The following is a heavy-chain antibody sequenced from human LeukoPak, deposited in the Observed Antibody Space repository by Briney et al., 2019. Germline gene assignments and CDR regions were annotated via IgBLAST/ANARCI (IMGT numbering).Heavy chain of an antibody. CDR2: ISGSGGST. V-gene: IGHV3-23*01. Sequence: GGSLRLSCAASGFTFSSYGMSWVRQAPGKGLEWVSAISGSGGSTYYADSVKGRFTISRDNSKNTLYLQMNSLRAEDTAVYYCAKNDRWELPPYYFDYWGQGTLVTVSS. D-gene: IGHD1-26*01. CDR3: AKNDRWELPPYYFDY. J-gene: IGHJ4*02. CDR1: GFTFSSYG.